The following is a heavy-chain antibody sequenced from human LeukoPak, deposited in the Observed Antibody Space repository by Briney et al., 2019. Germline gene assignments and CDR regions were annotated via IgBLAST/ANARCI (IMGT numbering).Heavy chain of an antibody. J-gene: IGHJ4*02. D-gene: IGHD2-21*01. CDR3: VKGAYWRNLVYYYYLDF. V-gene: IGHV3-9*01. Sequence: GGSLRLSCAASGFTFGDYAMHWVRQVPDKGLEWVSGISYNSASIDYADSMKGRFNISRDNARNSLDLQMTGLRPEDTALYYCVKGAYWRNLVYYYYLDFWGQGSLVTVSS. CDR2: ISYNSASI. CDR1: GFTFGDYA.